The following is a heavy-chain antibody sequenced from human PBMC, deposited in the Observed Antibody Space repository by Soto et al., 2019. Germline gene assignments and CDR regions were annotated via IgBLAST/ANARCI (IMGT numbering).Heavy chain of an antibody. V-gene: IGHV4-30-4*01. CDR3: ASFERYYDSSGPSH. CDR1: GGSISSGDYY. CDR2: IYYSGST. J-gene: IGHJ4*02. D-gene: IGHD3-22*01. Sequence: PSETLSLTCTVSGGSISSGDYYWGWIRQPPGKGLEWIGYIYYSGSTYYNPSLKSRVTISVDTSKNQFSLKLSSVTAADTAVYYCASFERYYDSSGPSHWGQGTLVTVSS.